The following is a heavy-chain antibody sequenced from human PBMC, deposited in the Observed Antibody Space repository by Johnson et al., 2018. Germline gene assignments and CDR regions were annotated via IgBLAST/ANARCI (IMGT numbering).Heavy chain of an antibody. D-gene: IGHD3-16*01. CDR2: VHYSGNT. V-gene: IGHV4-59*01. CDR1: GSSMSNYY. Sequence: QVQLQESGPGLVKXSETLSLTCTVSGSSMSNYYWTWIRQPPGKGLEWIGFVHYSGNTNYNPPLKSRVTISVDSSKTQFSLNVISMTAADTAVYYCARGQGALYNYYMDVWGKGTTVTVS. J-gene: IGHJ6*03. CDR3: ARGQGALYNYYMDV.